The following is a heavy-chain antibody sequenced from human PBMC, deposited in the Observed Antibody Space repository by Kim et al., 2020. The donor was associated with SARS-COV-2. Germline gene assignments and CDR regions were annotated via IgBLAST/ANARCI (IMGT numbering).Heavy chain of an antibody. V-gene: IGHV1-69*13. J-gene: IGHJ6*02. Sequence: SVKVSCKASGGTFSSYAISWVRQAPGQGLEWMGGIIPIFGTANYAQKFQGRVTITADESTSTAYMELSSLRSEDTAVYYCARGRWGGYGMDVWGQGTTVTVSS. D-gene: IGHD3-16*01. CDR3: ARGRWGGYGMDV. CDR2: IIPIFGTA. CDR1: GGTFSSYA.